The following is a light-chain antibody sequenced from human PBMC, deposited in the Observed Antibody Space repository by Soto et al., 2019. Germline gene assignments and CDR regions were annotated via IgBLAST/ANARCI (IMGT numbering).Light chain of an antibody. Sequence: SYELTQPPSVSVSPGQTASITCSGDKLGDKYACWYQQKPGQSPVLVIYQDSKRPSGIPERFSGSNSGNTATLTISGTQAMDEADYYGQAWDSSTRVVFGGGTKVTVL. CDR3: QAWDSSTRVV. V-gene: IGLV3-1*01. J-gene: IGLJ2*01. CDR1: KLGDKY. CDR2: QDS.